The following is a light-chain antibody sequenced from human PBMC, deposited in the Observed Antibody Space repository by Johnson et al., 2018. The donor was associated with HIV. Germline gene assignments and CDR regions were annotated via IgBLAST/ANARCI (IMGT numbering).Light chain of an antibody. CDR3: GTWDSSLSAYV. CDR1: SSNIGNNY. V-gene: IGLV1-51*01. Sequence: QLVLTQPPSVSAAPGQKVTISCSGSSSNIGNNYVSWYQQLPGTAPKLLIYDNNKRPSGLPYRSSGPKSGTSATLGITGLQTGDEGDYYCGTWDSSLSAYVFGTGTKVTVL. J-gene: IGLJ1*01. CDR2: DNN.